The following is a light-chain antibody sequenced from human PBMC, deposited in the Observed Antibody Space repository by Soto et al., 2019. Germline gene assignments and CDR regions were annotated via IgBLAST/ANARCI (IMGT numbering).Light chain of an antibody. CDR2: GVS. CDR1: ISDFVVYNY. V-gene: IGLV2-14*01. CDR3: SSHTTTSSALQV. Sequence: QSVLTQPASVSGSPGQSITISCTGTISDFVVYNYVSWYQQHPGKAPKIILYGVSNRPSGVSNRFSGPKSGNTASLTISGLQAEDEADYYCSSHTTTSSALQVFGTGTKVTVL. J-gene: IGLJ1*01.